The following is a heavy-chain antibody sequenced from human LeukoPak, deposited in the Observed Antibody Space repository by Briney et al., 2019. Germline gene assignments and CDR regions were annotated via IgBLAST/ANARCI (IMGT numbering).Heavy chain of an antibody. V-gene: IGHV4-30-4*01. D-gene: IGHD3-3*01. Sequence: PSETLSLTCSVSGGSISSGDYFWTWIRQPPGKGLEYIGYIYYSGTTYYNPSLKSRITMSVDMFANQFSLRLTSVSAADTAVYYCTRAYWIGFHFDSWGQGILVSVSS. CDR1: GGSISSGDYF. CDR2: IYYSGTT. J-gene: IGHJ4*02. CDR3: TRAYWIGFHFDS.